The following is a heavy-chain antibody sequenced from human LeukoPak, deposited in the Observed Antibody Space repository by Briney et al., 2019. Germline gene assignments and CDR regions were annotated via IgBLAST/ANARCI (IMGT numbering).Heavy chain of an antibody. J-gene: IGHJ3*02. CDR1: GYTFTRYY. CDR3: ARDRGYCSGGSCLRADAFDI. V-gene: IGHV1-2*02. D-gene: IGHD2-15*01. CDR2: INPNSGGT. Sequence: GASVKVSCKASGYTFTRYYMHWVRQAPGQGLEWMGWINPNSGGTNYAQKFQGRVTMTRDTSISTAYMELSRLRSDDTAVYYCARDRGYCSGGSCLRADAFDIWGQGTMVTVSS.